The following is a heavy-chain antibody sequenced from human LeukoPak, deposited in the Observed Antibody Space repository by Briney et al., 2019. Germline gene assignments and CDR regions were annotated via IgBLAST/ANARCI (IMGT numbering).Heavy chain of an antibody. CDR2: ISSSGSTI. CDR1: GFTFSSYA. CDR3: ARDRQYYYDSSGSMDV. Sequence: GALRLSCAASGFTFSSYAMSWVRQAPGKGLEWVSYISSSGSTIYYADSVKGRFTISRDNAKNSLYLQMNSLRAEDTAVYYCARDRQYYYDSSGSMDVWGQGTTVTVSS. V-gene: IGHV3-48*04. D-gene: IGHD3-22*01. J-gene: IGHJ6*02.